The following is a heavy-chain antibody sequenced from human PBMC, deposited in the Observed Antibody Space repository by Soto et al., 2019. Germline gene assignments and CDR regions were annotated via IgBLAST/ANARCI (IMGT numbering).Heavy chain of an antibody. Sequence: ASVKVSCKASGYTFTGYYMHWVRQAPGQGLEWMGWINPNSGGTNYAQKFQGRVTMTRDTSISTAYMELSRLRSDDTAGYYCARAKGLMQSGLGQWLVFDAFDMWGPGPMVTV. CDR2: INPNSGGT. J-gene: IGHJ3*02. CDR1: GYTFTGYY. D-gene: IGHD6-19*01. V-gene: IGHV1-2*02. CDR3: ARAKGLMQSGLGQWLVFDAFDM.